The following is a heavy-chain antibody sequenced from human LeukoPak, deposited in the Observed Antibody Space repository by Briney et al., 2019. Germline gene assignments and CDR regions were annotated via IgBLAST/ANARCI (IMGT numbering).Heavy chain of an antibody. CDR2: TSASGIST. D-gene: IGHD2/OR15-2a*01. CDR1: GFTFGDYA. J-gene: IGHJ5*02. Sequence: PGRSLRLSCAASGFTFGDYAMTWVRQAPGQGLEWVSATSASGISTYYTDSVKGRFTISRDNSKNTLYLQVDSLRAEDTAIYYCARCTTGNIHYPLDRWGQGTLITVSS. CDR3: ARCTTGNIHYPLDR. V-gene: IGHV3-23*01.